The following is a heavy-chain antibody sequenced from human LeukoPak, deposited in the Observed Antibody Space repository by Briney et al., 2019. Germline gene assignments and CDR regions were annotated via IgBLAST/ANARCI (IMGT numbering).Heavy chain of an antibody. CDR2: IYPGDSDT. CDR1: GYSFTNYW. CDR3: ASGYGMDV. J-gene: IGHJ6*02. Sequence: GESLKISCQGSGYSFTNYWIGWVRPMPGKGLEWMGIIYPGDSDTRYSPSFQGQVTISADTSISTAYLQWSSLKASDTATYYCASGYGMDVWGQGTTVTVSS. V-gene: IGHV5-51*01.